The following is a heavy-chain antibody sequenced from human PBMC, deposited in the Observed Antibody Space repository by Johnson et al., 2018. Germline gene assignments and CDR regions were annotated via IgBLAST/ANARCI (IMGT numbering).Heavy chain of an antibody. CDR1: GFIFSDYY. CDR2: ISGGGDSI. J-gene: IGHJ3*01. Sequence: QVRLQESGGGLAKPGGSLRLSCTGSGFIFSDYYMTWIRQAPGKGLECVSFISGGGDSIYYADSVKGRFTISRDNAKNSLYLQMNSLRAEAMAVYYCARSVAFDLWGQGTMVTIYS. CDR3: ARSVAFDL. V-gene: IGHV3-11*04. D-gene: IGHD4-17*01.